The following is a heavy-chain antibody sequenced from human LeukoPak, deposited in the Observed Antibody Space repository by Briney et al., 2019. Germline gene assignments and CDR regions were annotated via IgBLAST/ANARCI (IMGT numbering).Heavy chain of an antibody. CDR1: GYTFISYV. Sequence: GASVKVSCKASGYTFISYVIHWVRQAPGQRLEWMGWINAGNGNTKYSQKFQGRVTITRDTSASTAYMELSSLRSEDTAVYYCVKSGSWNYYGMDVWGQGTTVTVSS. CDR3: VKSGSWNYYGMDV. D-gene: IGHD1-26*01. J-gene: IGHJ6*02. V-gene: IGHV1-3*01. CDR2: INAGNGNT.